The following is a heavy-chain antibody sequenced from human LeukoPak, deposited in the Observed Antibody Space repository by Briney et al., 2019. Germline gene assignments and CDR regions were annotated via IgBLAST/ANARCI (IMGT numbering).Heavy chain of an antibody. V-gene: IGHV3-7*01. Sequence: GSLRLSCAASGFAFSDFWMSWVRQAPGKGLEWVANIRHDGNAKNYVPSVRGQFTISRDNAKNSLYLQMNSLTVEDTAVYYCATSHDSAGNDWGQGTLVTVSS. CDR2: IRHDGNAK. D-gene: IGHD2-15*01. CDR1: GFAFSDFW. CDR3: ATSHDSAGND. J-gene: IGHJ4*02.